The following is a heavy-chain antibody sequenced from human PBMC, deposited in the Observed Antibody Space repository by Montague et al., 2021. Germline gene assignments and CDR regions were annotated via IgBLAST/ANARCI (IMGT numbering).Heavy chain of an antibody. CDR2: ISTDGSST. D-gene: IGHD3-10*01. CDR1: GFTFSSYW. Sequence: SLRLSCAASGFTFSSYWMHWVRQAPGKGLVWVSRISTDGSSTTYADSVKGRFTTSRDNAKNMLYLQMNSLRAEDTAVYYCTFYKFRETPSGFDYWGQGTLVTVSA. J-gene: IGHJ4*02. CDR3: TFYKFRETPSGFDY. V-gene: IGHV3-74*01.